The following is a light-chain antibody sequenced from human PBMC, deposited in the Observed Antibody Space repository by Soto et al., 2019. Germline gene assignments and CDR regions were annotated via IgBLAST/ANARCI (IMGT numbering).Light chain of an antibody. J-gene: IGKJ2*01. CDR2: GAS. CDR3: QQRSNWPRT. CDR1: QSVSSY. V-gene: IGKV3-11*01. Sequence: EIVLTQSPATLSLSPGERATLSCRASQSVSSYLAWFQQKPGQAPRLLIYGASTRATGIPARFSGSGSGTDFTLTISSLEPEDFAGYYCQQRSNWPRTFGQGTKVEI.